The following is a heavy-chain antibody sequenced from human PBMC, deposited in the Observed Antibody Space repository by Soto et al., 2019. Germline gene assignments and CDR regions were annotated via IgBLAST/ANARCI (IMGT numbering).Heavy chain of an antibody. CDR3: ARSNSGYDQFDY. Sequence: PSETLSLTCTVSGGSISSYYLSWIRQHPGKGLEWIGYIYYSGSTNYNPSLKSRVTISVDTSKNQFSLKLSSVTAADTAVYYCARSNSGYDQFDYWGQGTLVTVSS. V-gene: IGHV4-59*01. D-gene: IGHD5-12*01. CDR1: GGSISSYY. CDR2: IYYSGST. J-gene: IGHJ4*02.